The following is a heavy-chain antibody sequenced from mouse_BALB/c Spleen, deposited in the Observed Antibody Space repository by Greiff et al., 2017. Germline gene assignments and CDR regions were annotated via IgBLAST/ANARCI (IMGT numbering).Heavy chain of an antibody. Sequence: VQLQQSGAELVKPGASVKLSCKASGYTFTSYYMYWVKQRPGQGLEWIGEINPSNGGTNFNEKFKSKATLTVDKSSSTAYMQLSSLTSEDSAVYYCAKESTMITTTGLANGGQGTTLTVSS. V-gene: IGHV1S81*02. D-gene: IGHD2-4*01. CDR1: GYTFTSYY. CDR2: INPSNGGT. CDR3: AKESTMITTTGLAN. J-gene: IGHJ2*01.